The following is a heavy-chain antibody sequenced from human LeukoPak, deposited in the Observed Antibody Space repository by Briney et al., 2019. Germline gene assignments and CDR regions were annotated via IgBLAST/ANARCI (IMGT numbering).Heavy chain of an antibody. V-gene: IGHV3-48*03. CDR1: GFTFSSYE. J-gene: IGHJ3*02. Sequence: PGGGLRLSCAASGFTFSSYEMNWVRQAPGKGLEWISYISSSGSTIYYADSVKGPFTISRDNADNSLYLQMNSLRAEDTAVYYCARENYGDYGCAFDIWGQGTMVTVSS. D-gene: IGHD4-17*01. CDR3: ARENYGDYGCAFDI. CDR2: ISSSGSTI.